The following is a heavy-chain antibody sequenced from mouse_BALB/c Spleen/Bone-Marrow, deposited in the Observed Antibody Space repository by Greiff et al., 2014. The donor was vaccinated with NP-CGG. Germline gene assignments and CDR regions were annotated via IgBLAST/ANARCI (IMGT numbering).Heavy chain of an antibody. Sequence: EVMLVESGPDLVKPGASVKISCKASGYSFAGYHMHWVKQSHGKSLEWIGRVTPNNGGTSYNQKFKGKAILTVDKSSSTAYMELRSLTSEDSAVYYCARYLYGNYFDYWGQGTTLTVSS. CDR3: ARYLYGNYFDY. D-gene: IGHD2-1*01. CDR2: VTPNNGGT. V-gene: IGHV1-18*01. CDR1: GYSFAGYH. J-gene: IGHJ2*01.